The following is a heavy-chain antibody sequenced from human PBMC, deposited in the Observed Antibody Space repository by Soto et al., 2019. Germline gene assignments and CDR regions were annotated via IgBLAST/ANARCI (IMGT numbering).Heavy chain of an antibody. V-gene: IGHV3-23*01. CDR2: ISDGGERT. CDR1: GFTFSDYV. Sequence: EVQLFESGGDLVQPGGSLRLSCVASGFTFSDYVMSWVRQVPGKGLEWVSSISDGGERTDYRDSVRGRITISRDNARFTLHLQMNSLRVDDTAIYFCARARSTDVGLDVWGQGTTVTVSS. J-gene: IGHJ6*02. CDR3: ARARSTDVGLDV. D-gene: IGHD3-10*02.